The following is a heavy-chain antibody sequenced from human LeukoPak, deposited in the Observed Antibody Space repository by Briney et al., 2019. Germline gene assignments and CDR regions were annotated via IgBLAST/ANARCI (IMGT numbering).Heavy chain of an antibody. CDR1: GYTFTSYG. CDR3: ARGRRGYSYGYCDY. D-gene: IGHD5-18*01. V-gene: IGHV1-18*04. J-gene: IGHJ4*02. Sequence: ASVKVSCKASGYTFTSYGISWVRQAPGQGLEWMGWNSAYNGNTNYAQKLQGRVTMTTDTSTSTAYMELRSLRSDDTAVYYCARGRRGYSYGYCDYWGQGTLVTVSS. CDR2: NSAYNGNT.